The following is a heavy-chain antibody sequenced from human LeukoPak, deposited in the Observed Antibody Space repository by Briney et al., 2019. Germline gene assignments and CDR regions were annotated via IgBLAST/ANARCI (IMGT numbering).Heavy chain of an antibody. J-gene: IGHJ4*02. CDR3: AGLQGLRLNY. V-gene: IGHV4-61*02. D-gene: IGHD5-12*01. CDR1: GGSISSGSYY. Sequence: SQTLSLTCTVSGGSISSGSYYWSWIRQPAGKGLEWIGRIYTSGSTNYNPSLKSRVTISVDTSKNQFSLKLTSVTAADTAMYYCAGLQGLRLNYWGQGTLVTVSS. CDR2: IYTSGST.